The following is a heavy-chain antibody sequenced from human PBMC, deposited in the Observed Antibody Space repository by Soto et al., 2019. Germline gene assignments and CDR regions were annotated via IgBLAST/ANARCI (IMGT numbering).Heavy chain of an antibody. D-gene: IGHD3-16*02. CDR1: GYTFTSYG. CDR3: ARESDYIWGSYRYPRFDY. V-gene: IGHV1-18*01. CDR2: ISAYNGNT. J-gene: IGHJ4*02. Sequence: ASVKVSCKASGYTFTSYGISWVRQAPGQGLEWMGWISAYNGNTNYAQKLQGRVTMTTDTSTSTAYMELRSLRSDDTAVYYCARESDYIWGSYRYPRFDYWGQGTLVTVSS.